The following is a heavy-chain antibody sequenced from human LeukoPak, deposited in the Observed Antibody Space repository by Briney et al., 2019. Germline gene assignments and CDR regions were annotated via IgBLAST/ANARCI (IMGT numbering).Heavy chain of an antibody. CDR3: ARAQDGYTRLDY. CDR1: GFTFSSYS. V-gene: IGHV3-21*01. J-gene: IGHJ4*02. D-gene: IGHD5-24*01. Sequence: GGSLRLSCAASGFTFSSYSMNWVRQAPGKGLEWVSSISSSSSYIYYADSVKGRFTISRDNAKNSLYLQMNSLRAEDTAVYYCARAQDGYTRLDYWGQGTLVTVSS. CDR2: ISSSSSYI.